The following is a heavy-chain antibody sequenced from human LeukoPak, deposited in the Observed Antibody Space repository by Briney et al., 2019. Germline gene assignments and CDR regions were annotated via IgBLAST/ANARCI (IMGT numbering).Heavy chain of an antibody. D-gene: IGHD6-13*01. Sequence: GGSLRLSCAASGLTFSSYWMHWVRQAPGKGLVWVSRINSDGSATFYADSVKGRFTISRDNAKNTLYLQMDSLRAEDTAVYYCVKAIVAAGYDYWGQGTLVTVSS. CDR3: VKAIVAAGYDY. J-gene: IGHJ4*02. CDR1: GLTFSSYW. CDR2: INSDGSAT. V-gene: IGHV3-74*01.